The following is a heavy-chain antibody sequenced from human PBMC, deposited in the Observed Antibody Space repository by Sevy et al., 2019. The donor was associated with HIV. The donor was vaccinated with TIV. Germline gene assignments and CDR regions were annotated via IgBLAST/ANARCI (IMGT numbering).Heavy chain of an antibody. CDR2: ISNDGSNK. CDR3: ARASHMITFGGVIVVDGIDY. D-gene: IGHD3-16*02. Sequence: GGSLRLSCAASGFTFSKIAIHWVRQAPGKGLEWVSVISNDGSNKDYADSVKGRFTISRDNSKNKMYLQLNSLRVEDTGVYYCARASHMITFGGVIVVDGIDYWGQGTLVTVSS. V-gene: IGHV3-30-3*01. J-gene: IGHJ4*02. CDR1: GFTFSKIA.